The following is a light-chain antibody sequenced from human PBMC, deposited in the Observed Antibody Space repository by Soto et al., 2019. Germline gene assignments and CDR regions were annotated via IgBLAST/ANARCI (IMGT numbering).Light chain of an antibody. J-gene: IGLJ1*01. CDR2: EVR. CDR3: SSYTTSSTRV. V-gene: IGLV2-14*03. CDR1: SSDVGAYDF. Sequence: QSVLTQPASVSGSPGQSITISCTRTSSDVGAYDFVSWYQQHPDKAPKLMIYEVRNRPSGVSNRFSGSKSVNTATLTISGLQAEDEADYYCSSYTTSSTRVFGTGNKVTVL.